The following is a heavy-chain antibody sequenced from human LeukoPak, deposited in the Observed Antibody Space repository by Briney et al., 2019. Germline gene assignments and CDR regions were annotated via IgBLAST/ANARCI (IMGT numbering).Heavy chain of an antibody. CDR2: INPNSGGT. CDR1: GYTFTGYY. J-gene: IGHJ3*02. Sequence: ASVKVSCKASGYTFTGYYMHWVRQAPGQGLEWMGWINPNSGGTNYGQKFQGRVTMTRDTSISTACMELSRLRSDDTAVYYCARDAETAMVTFGCGAFDIWGQGTMVTVSS. CDR3: ARDAETAMVTFGCGAFDI. V-gene: IGHV1-2*02. D-gene: IGHD5-18*01.